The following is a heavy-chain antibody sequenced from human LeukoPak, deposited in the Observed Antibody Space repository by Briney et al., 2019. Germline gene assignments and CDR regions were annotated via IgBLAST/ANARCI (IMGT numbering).Heavy chain of an antibody. CDR1: GGSISSYY. Sequence: PSETLSLTCTVSGGSISSYYWSWIRQPPGKGLEWIGYIYYSGSTNYNPSLKSRVTISVDTSKNQFSLKLSSVTAADTAVYYCARAPYSGSYFGYFDYWGQGTLVTVSS. V-gene: IGHV4-59*01. D-gene: IGHD1-26*01. CDR2: IYYSGST. J-gene: IGHJ4*02. CDR3: ARAPYSGSYFGYFDY.